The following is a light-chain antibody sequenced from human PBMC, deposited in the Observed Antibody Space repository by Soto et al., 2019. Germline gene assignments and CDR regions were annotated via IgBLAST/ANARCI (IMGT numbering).Light chain of an antibody. CDR2: EVN. CDR1: SSDIGGYNS. J-gene: IGLJ2*01. V-gene: IGLV2-8*01. CDR3: CSSASRTTPVV. Sequence: QSALTQPPSASGSPGQSVTISCTGTSSDIGGYNSVSWYQQHPGKAPRLMIYEVNKRPSGVPDRFSGSKSGYTASLTVSGLQTEDEAEYYCCSSASRTTPVVFGGGTKLTVL.